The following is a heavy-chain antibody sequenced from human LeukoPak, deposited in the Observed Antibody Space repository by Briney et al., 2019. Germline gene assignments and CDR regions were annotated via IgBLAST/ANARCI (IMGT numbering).Heavy chain of an antibody. CDR2: IKSKTDGGTT. J-gene: IGHJ3*01. Sequence: GGSLRLSCAASGFTFSNAWMSWVRQAPGKGLEWVGRIKSKTDGGTTDYAAPVKGRFTISRDDSKNTLYLQMNSVKTEDTAVYYCTPVGDFWSDQRDAFDLWGQGTMVTVSS. V-gene: IGHV3-15*01. D-gene: IGHD3-3*01. CDR1: GFTFSNAW. CDR3: TPVGDFWSDQRDAFDL.